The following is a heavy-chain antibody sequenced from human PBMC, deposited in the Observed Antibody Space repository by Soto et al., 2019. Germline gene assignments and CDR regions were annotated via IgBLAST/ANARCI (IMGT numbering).Heavy chain of an antibody. CDR2: MWYDGLRQ. CDR1: GFTLNNYG. V-gene: IGHV3-33*03. J-gene: IGHJ4*02. CDR3: VKESTPPFFDS. Sequence: PGGSLRLSCVGSGFTLNNYGVHWVRQAPGKGLERVALMWYDGLRQTYLDSVRGRFTVSRDSSTNTIYLQMNSLRVEDTGNYFCVKESTPPFFDSWGQGTPVTVSS.